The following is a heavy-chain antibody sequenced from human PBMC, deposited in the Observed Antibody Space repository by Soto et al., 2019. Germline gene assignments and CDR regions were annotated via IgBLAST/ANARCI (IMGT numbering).Heavy chain of an antibody. Sequence: QTGGSLRLSCTTSGFTSGEYAMSWIRQAPGKGLEWIAFLSSNAYGGTTEYAASVKGRFNISRDDSKSIVYLAMNTLKPEDTAVYFCARVYPMYYYDYARKWFDPWGQGTLVTVSS. CDR3: ARVYPMYYYDYARKWFDP. J-gene: IGHJ5*02. V-gene: IGHV3-49*03. CDR2: LSSNAYGGTT. CDR1: GFTSGEYA. D-gene: IGHD3-22*01.